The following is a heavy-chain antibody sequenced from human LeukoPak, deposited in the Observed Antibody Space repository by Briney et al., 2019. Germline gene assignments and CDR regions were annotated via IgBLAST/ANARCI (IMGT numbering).Heavy chain of an antibody. CDR2: IYYSGST. V-gene: IGHV4-59*01. Sequence: SETLSLTCTVSGGSISSYYWSWIRQPPGKGLEWIGYIYYSGSTNYNPSLKSRATMSVDTSKNQFSLKLSSVTAADTAVYYCARGPIWTAAAVRGNYYYMDVWGKGTTVTVSS. CDR1: GGSISSYY. J-gene: IGHJ6*03. D-gene: IGHD6-13*01. CDR3: ARGPIWTAAAVRGNYYYMDV.